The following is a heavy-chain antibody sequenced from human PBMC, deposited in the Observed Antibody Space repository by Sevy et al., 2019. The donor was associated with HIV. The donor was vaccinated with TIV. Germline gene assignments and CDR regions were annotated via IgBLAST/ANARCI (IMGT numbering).Heavy chain of an antibody. V-gene: IGHV3-74*01. CDR1: GFTFSSYW. CDR3: ARDPGSCRSTSCYRWFDP. Sequence: GGSLRLSCAASGFTFSSYWMHWVRQAPGKGLVWVSRINSDGSSTSYADSVKGRFTISRDNAKNTLYLQMNSLRAEDTAVYYCARDPGSCRSTSCYRWFDPWGQGTLVTVSS. CDR2: INSDGSST. D-gene: IGHD2-2*02. J-gene: IGHJ5*02.